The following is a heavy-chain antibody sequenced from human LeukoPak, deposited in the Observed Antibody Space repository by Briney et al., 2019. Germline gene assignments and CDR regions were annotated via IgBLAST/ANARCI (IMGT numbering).Heavy chain of an antibody. CDR1: GYTFTGYY. CDR3: AKAPPRFYSGSSYLFDY. CDR2: INPNSGDT. D-gene: IGHD6-6*01. Sequence: GASVKVSCKASGYTFTGYYMHWVRQAPGQGLEWMGWINPNSGDTNYAQKFQGTVTMTRDTSISTAYMELSRLRSDDTAVYYCAKAPPRFYSGSSYLFDYWGQGTLVTVSS. V-gene: IGHV1-2*02. J-gene: IGHJ4*02.